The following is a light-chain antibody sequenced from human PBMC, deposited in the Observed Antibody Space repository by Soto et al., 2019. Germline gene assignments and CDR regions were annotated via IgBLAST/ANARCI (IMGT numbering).Light chain of an antibody. Sequence: SYELTQPPSVSVAPGQTARITCGGNNIGSKTVHWYQQKPGQAPVLVVYDDNDRPSGIPERFSGSNSGNTATLTISRVEAGDEADYYCQVWDSRIDHPRVFGGGTKVTVL. CDR2: DDN. CDR3: QVWDSRIDHPRV. J-gene: IGLJ2*01. V-gene: IGLV3-21*02. CDR1: NIGSKT.